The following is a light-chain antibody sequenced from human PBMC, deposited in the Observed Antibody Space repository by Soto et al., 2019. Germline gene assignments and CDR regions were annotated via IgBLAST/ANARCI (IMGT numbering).Light chain of an antibody. J-gene: IGKJ1*01. CDR3: QQSDTPPWT. CDR1: QSLRNW. CDR2: KAS. Sequence: DIQTTQSPSTLSASVGDRVTITCRASQSLRNWLAWYQQKPGKAPKLLIYKASSLESGVPSRFSGSGSGAEFTLTINGLQPDDFATYYCQQSDTPPWTIGHGTKLDSK. V-gene: IGKV1-5*03.